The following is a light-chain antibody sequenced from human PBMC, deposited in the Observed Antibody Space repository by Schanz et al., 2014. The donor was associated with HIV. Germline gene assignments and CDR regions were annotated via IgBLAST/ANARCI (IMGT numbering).Light chain of an antibody. V-gene: IGKV3-11*01. J-gene: IGKJ2*03. CDR3: QQYGRSTYTYS. Sequence: DIVLTQSPATLSLSPGDRATLSCRASQSVGNSLAWYQQIPGRAPRLIIYDASYRAAGIPDRFTGSGSGTDFTLTISSLEPEDSAVYYCQQYGRSTYTYSFGQGTKLEIK. CDR1: QSVGNS. CDR2: DAS.